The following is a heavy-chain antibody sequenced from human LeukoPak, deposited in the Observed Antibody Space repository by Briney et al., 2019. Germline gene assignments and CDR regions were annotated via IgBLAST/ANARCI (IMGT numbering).Heavy chain of an antibody. CDR3: ARERRAITMVRGASDFDY. Sequence: ASVKVSCKASGYTFTSYGISWVRQAPGQGLEWMGWISAYNGNTNYAQKLQGRVTMTTDTSTSTAYMELRGLRSDDTAVYYCARERRAITMVRGASDFDYWGQGTLVTVSS. V-gene: IGHV1-18*01. D-gene: IGHD3-10*01. J-gene: IGHJ4*02. CDR2: ISAYNGNT. CDR1: GYTFTSYG.